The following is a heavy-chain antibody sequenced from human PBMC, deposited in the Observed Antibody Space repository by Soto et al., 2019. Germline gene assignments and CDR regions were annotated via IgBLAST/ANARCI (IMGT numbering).Heavy chain of an antibody. Sequence: GASVKVSCKASGVTFSSYAISWVRQAPGQGLEWMGGIIPIFGTANYAQKFQGRVTITADESTSTAYMELSSLRSEDTAVYYCARDWPDYYDSSGYYYNWFDPWGQGTLVTVSS. D-gene: IGHD3-22*01. J-gene: IGHJ5*02. V-gene: IGHV1-69*13. CDR3: ARDWPDYYDSSGYYYNWFDP. CDR1: GVTFSSYA. CDR2: IIPIFGTA.